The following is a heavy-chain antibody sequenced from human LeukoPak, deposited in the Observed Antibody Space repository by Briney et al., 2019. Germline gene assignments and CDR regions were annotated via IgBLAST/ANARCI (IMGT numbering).Heavy chain of an antibody. CDR3: ARDPNRLADYGGDYFDH. CDR1: GFTFSSFS. V-gene: IGHV3-30*04. D-gene: IGHD4-23*01. CDR2: ISHDGSHK. Sequence: PGGSLRLSCLASGFTFSSFSMHWVRQAPGNGLEWVAVISHDGSHKYYADSVRGRFTISRDDPKNTLSLQMNTLRPEDTALFYCARDPNRLADYGGDYFDHWGQGTLVTVSS. J-gene: IGHJ4*02.